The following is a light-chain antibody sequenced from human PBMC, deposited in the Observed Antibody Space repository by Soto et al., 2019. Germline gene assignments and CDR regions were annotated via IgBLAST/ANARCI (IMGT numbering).Light chain of an antibody. Sequence: DIQMTQSPSSLSASLGAKVTITCRASQSISSYLNWYQQKPGKAPKLPIYAASSLPTPVPSRFRASGYGKAFTPTIRSLQPEAFANYYRKQSYSTPISFRGATKVDI. CDR1: QSISSY. CDR3: KQSYSTPIS. CDR2: AAS. J-gene: IGKJ4*01. V-gene: IGKV1-39*01.